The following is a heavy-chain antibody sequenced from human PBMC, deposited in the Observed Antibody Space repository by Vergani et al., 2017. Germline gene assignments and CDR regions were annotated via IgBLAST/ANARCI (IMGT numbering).Heavy chain of an antibody. CDR3: VKDPRDIVAVPGPHEY. CDR2: ISGTDGRT. J-gene: IGHJ4*02. D-gene: IGHD2-2*01. CDR1: GFTFSSCA. Sequence: EVQLLESGGGLVQPGGSLRLSCAASGFTFSSCAMSWVRQAPGKGLEWVSSISGTDGRTYYADSMKGRFTISRDNSKNTLYLQMNSLRAEDTAVYFCVKDPRDIVAVPGPHEYWGQGTLVTVSS. V-gene: IGHV3-23*01.